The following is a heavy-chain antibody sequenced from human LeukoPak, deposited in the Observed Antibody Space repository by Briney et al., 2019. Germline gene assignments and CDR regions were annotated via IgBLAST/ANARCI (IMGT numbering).Heavy chain of an antibody. J-gene: IGHJ5*02. V-gene: IGHV4-34*01. CDR2: VNRVGNT. CDR3: ARERVVSNFNWFDP. CDR1: GASFSGYS. Sequence: SETLSLTCAVHGASFSGYSWSWVRQPPGKGLEWIGEVNRVGNTIYNPSLKSRVTISIDTSTTQFSLTLTSVTVADTAIYFCARERVVSNFNWFDPWGKGTLVTVSS. D-gene: IGHD1-1*01.